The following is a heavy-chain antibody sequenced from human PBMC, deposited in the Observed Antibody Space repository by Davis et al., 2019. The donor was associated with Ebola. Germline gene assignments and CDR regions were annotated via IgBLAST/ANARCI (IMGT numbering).Heavy chain of an antibody. CDR1: GGSISSYY. J-gene: IGHJ5*02. V-gene: IGHV4-59*01. Sequence: SETLSLTCTVSGGSISSYYWSWIRQPPGKGLEWIGYIYYSGSTNYNPSLKSRVTISVDTSKNQFSLKLSSVTAADTAVYYCAREAGKWGSHWFDPWGQGTLVTVSS. CDR3: AREAGKWGSHWFDP. CDR2: IYYSGST. D-gene: IGHD2-15*01.